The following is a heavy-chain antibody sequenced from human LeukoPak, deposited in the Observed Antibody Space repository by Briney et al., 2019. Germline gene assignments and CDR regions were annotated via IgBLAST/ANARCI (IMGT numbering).Heavy chain of an antibody. V-gene: IGHV3-53*01. CDR1: GFTVSSNY. J-gene: IGHJ3*02. CDR3: ARDPPTYYYDSSDAFDI. Sequence: GGSLRLSCAASGFTVSSNYMSWVRQAPGKGLEWVSVIYSGGSTYYADSVKGRFTFSRDNSKNTLYLQMNSLRAEDTAVYYCARDPPTYYYDSSDAFDIWGQGTMVTVSS. D-gene: IGHD3-22*01. CDR2: IYSGGST.